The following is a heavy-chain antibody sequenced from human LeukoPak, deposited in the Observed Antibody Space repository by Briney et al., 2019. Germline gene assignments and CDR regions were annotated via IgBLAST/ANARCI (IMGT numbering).Heavy chain of an antibody. J-gene: IGHJ6*02. D-gene: IGHD2-2*01. Sequence: GGSLRLSCAASGFTFSSYWMHWVRQAPGKGLVWVSRINSDGSSTSYADSVKGRFTISRDNAKNTLYLQMNSLRAEDTAVYYCAIACSSTSCYPYYYYGMDVWGQGTTVTVSS. CDR1: GFTFSSYW. CDR2: INSDGSST. V-gene: IGHV3-74*01. CDR3: AIACSSTSCYPYYYYGMDV.